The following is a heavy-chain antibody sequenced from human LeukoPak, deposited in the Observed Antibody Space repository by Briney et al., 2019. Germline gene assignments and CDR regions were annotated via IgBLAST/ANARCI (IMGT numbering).Heavy chain of an antibody. Sequence: SETLSLTCTASGGSISSYYWSWIRQPAGKGLEWIGRIYTSGSTNYNPSLKSRVTMSVDTSKNQFSLKLSSVTAADTAVYYCARDYSNYEGYYYMDVWGKGTTVTVSS. J-gene: IGHJ6*03. CDR2: IYTSGST. D-gene: IGHD4-11*01. CDR3: ARDYSNYEGYYYMDV. V-gene: IGHV4-4*07. CDR1: GGSISSYY.